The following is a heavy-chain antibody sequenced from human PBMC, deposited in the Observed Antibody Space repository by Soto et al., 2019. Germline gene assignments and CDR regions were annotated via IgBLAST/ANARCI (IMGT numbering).Heavy chain of an antibody. CDR3: AKDGNSGSYYLFDY. CDR1: GFTFDDYT. CDR2: ISWDGVST. V-gene: IGHV3-43*01. J-gene: IGHJ4*02. D-gene: IGHD1-26*01. Sequence: EVQLVESGGVVVQPGGSLRLSCAASGFTFDDYTMHWVRQAPGKGLGWVSLISWDGVSTYYADSVKGRFTISRDNSKNSLYLQMNSLRTEDTALYYCAKDGNSGSYYLFDYWGQGTLVTVSS.